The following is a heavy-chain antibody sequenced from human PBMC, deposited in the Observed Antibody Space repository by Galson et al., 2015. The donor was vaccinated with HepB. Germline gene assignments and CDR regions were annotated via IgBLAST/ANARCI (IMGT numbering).Heavy chain of an antibody. D-gene: IGHD3-22*01. V-gene: IGHV1-2*02. J-gene: IGHJ4*02. CDR1: GYTFTGYY. Sequence: SVKVSCKASGYTFTGYYIHWVRQAPGQGLEWMGWINPNSGGTNYAQQLQGRVTMTRDTSISTAYMELSRLRSDDTAVYYCARAKWYDSSSDYWGQGTLVTVSS. CDR2: INPNSGGT. CDR3: ARAKWYDSSSDY.